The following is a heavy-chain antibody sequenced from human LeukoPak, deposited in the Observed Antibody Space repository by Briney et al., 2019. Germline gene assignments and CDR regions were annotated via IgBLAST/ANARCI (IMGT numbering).Heavy chain of an antibody. D-gene: IGHD3-22*01. Sequence: GESLKISCKGSGYRFTSYWIGWVRQMPGKGLEWMGIIYPGDSEGRYSPSFQGQVTISADKSISTAYLQWSSLKASDTAMYYCASSYYYDSSGYLHWGQGTLVTVSS. CDR2: IYPGDSEG. CDR3: ASSYYYDSSGYLH. V-gene: IGHV5-51*01. J-gene: IGHJ4*02. CDR1: GYRFTSYW.